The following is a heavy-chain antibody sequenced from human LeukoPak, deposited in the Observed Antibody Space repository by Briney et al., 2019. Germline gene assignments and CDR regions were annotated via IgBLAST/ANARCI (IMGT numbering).Heavy chain of an antibody. J-gene: IGHJ1*01. CDR2: IIPILGIA. CDR3: ASYYYDSSGYYSEYFQH. V-gene: IGHV1-69*04. CDR1: GGTISSYA. D-gene: IGHD3-22*01. Sequence: SVKVSCKASGGTISSYAISWVRQAPGQGLEWMGRIIPILGIANYAQKFQGRVTITADKSTSTAYMELSSLRSEDTAVYYCASYYYDSSGYYSEYFQHWGQGTLVTVSS.